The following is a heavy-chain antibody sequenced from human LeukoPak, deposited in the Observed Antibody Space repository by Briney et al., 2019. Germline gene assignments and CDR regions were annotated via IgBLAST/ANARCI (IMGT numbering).Heavy chain of an antibody. J-gene: IGHJ5*02. CDR3: ARDPSGSCWTWFDP. V-gene: IGHV1-2*02. CDR2: INPNSGGT. CDR1: GYTFTGYY. Sequence: ASVKVSCKASGYTFTGYYMHWVRQAPGQGLEWMGWINPNSGGTNYAQKFQGRVTMTRDTSISTAYMELSSLSSDDTAVYYCARDPSGSCWTWFDPWGQGTLVTVSS. D-gene: IGHD1-26*01.